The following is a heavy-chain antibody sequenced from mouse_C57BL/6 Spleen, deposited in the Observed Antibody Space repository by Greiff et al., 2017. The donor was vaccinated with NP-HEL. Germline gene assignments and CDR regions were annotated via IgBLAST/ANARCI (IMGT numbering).Heavy chain of an antibody. CDR1: GYAFTNYL. Sequence: QVHVKQSGAELVRPGTSVKVSCKASGYAFTNYLIEWVKQRPGQGLEWIGVINPGSGGTNYNEKFKGKATLTADKSSSTAYMQLSSLTSEDSAVYFCARRSNYVYAMDYWGQGTSVTVSS. CDR3: ARRSNYVYAMDY. J-gene: IGHJ4*01. V-gene: IGHV1-54*01. CDR2: INPGSGGT. D-gene: IGHD2-5*01.